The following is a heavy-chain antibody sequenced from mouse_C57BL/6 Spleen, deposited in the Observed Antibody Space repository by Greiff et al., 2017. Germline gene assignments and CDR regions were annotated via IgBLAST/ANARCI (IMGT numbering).Heavy chain of an antibody. Sequence: VQLKQSVAELVRPGASVKLSCTASGFNIKNTYMHWVKQRPEQGLEWIGRIDPANGNTKYAPKFQGKATITADTSSNTAYLQLSSLTSEDTAIYYCARGATVVAWNFDYWGQGTTLTVSS. J-gene: IGHJ2*01. D-gene: IGHD1-1*01. CDR3: ARGATVVAWNFDY. CDR1: GFNIKNTY. CDR2: IDPANGNT. V-gene: IGHV14-3*01.